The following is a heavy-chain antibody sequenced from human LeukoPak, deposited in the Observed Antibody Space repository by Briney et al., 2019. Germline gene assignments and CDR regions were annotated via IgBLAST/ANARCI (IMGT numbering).Heavy chain of an antibody. CDR2: IYYSGST. D-gene: IGHD6-19*01. Sequence: TSETLSLTCLVSGGSISDTNYFWGWTRQPPGKGLEWIGNIYYSGSTRYNPSLSSRLTISVDTSKNQFSLRLSSVTAADTAVYYCARGWYTSAWFHFDYWGQGTLVTVSS. CDR3: ARGWYTSAWFHFDY. V-gene: IGHV4-39*07. J-gene: IGHJ4*02. CDR1: GGSISDTNYF.